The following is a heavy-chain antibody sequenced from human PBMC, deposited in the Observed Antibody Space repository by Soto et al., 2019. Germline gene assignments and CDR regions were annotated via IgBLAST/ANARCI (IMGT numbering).Heavy chain of an antibody. V-gene: IGHV5-10-1*01. CDR2: IDPSDSYT. CDR1: GNSFAGYW. D-gene: IGHD3-16*01. Sequence: WEFLKISGRSAGNSFAGYWISWVRQMPGKGLEWMGRIDPSDSYTNYSPSFQGHVTISADKSISTAYLQWSSLKASDTAMYYCASHPATAEGDDYWGKGTLVTVSS. J-gene: IGHJ4*02. CDR3: ASHPATAEGDDY.